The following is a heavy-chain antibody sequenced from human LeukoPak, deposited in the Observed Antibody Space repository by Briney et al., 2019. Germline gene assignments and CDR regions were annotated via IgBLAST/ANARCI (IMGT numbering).Heavy chain of an antibody. V-gene: IGHV4-31*03. CDR2: IYYSGTT. Sequence: PSETLSLTCTVSGGSISSGGYYWSWIRQHPVKGLEWIGYIYYSGTTYYNPSLKSRVTISVDTSKHQFSLKLSSVTAADTALYYCARESYALYYFDYWGQGTLVTVSS. J-gene: IGHJ4*02. D-gene: IGHD4-17*01. CDR1: GGSISSGGYY. CDR3: ARESYALYYFDY.